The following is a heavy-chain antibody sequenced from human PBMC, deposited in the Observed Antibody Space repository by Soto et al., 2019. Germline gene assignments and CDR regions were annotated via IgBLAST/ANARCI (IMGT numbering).Heavy chain of an antibody. CDR2: INPGNGDT. CDR3: AREVRDGNIGYYFNDY. D-gene: IGHD3-22*01. CDR1: GYIFSDYY. J-gene: IGHJ4*02. Sequence: QVQLVQSGAEVRKLGASVKVSCKASGYIFSDYYLHWVRQAPGQGLEWVGWINPGNGDTNYAQRFQGWVTMTGDTSISTAYLELSRLRIDDTAMYYCAREVRDGNIGYYFNDYLGQGTLVTVSS. V-gene: IGHV1-2*04.